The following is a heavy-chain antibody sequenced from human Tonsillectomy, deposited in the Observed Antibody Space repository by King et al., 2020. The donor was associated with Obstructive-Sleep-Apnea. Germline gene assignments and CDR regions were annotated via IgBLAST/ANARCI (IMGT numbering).Heavy chain of an antibody. CDR2: INSDGSSR. CDR3: ARVPKGELVHNWFDS. CDR1: GFTFSRYW. Sequence: DVQLVESGGGLVQPGGSLRLSCAASGFTFSRYWMHWVRQVPGKGLVWVSRINSDGSSRSYADSVKGRFPVSRDNAKNTLYLQMNSLGAEDTAVYYCARVPKGELVHNWFDSWGQGTLVTVSS. J-gene: IGHJ5*01. D-gene: IGHD1-7*01. V-gene: IGHV3-74*01.